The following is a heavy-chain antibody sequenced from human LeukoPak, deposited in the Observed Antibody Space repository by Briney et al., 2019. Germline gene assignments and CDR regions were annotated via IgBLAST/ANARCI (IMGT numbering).Heavy chain of an antibody. V-gene: IGHV3-48*04. CDR3: ARYYDNSGYSWYYYGMDV. CDR2: ISSSSSTI. J-gene: IGHJ6*02. CDR1: GFTFSSYS. D-gene: IGHD3-22*01. Sequence: GGSLRLSCAASGFTFSSYSMNWVRQAPGKGLEWVSYISSSSSTIYYADSVKGRFTISRDNAKNSLYLQMNSLRAEDTAVYYCARYYDNSGYSWYYYGMDVWGQGTTVTVSS.